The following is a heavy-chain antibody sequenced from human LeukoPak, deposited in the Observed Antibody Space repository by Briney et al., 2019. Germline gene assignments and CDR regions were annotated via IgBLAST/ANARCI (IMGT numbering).Heavy chain of an antibody. CDR1: GGSISGSY. D-gene: IGHD3-10*01. J-gene: IGHJ3*02. CDR2: IYYSGST. CDR3: ARLPLDYYGSGSYFNDAFDI. V-gene: IGHV4-59*01. Sequence: SETLSLTCTVSGGSISGSYWSWIRQPPGKGLEWIGYIYYSGSTNYNPSLKSRVTMSVDTSKNQVSLKLNSVTAADTAVYYCARLPLDYYGSGSYFNDAFDIWGQGTMVTVSS.